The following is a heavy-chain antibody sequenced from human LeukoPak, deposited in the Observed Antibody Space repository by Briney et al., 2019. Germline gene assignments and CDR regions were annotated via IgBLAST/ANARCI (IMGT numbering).Heavy chain of an antibody. J-gene: IGHJ6*03. CDR1: GFTFSNYY. V-gene: IGHV3-11*01. D-gene: IGHD2-2*01. CDR2: ISSSGSTI. Sequence: PGGSLRLACAASGFTFSNYYMSWIRQAPGKGLEWVSYISSSGSTIYYADSVKGRFTISRDNAKNSLYLQMNSLRAEDTAVYYCARVPAAGTLAARGNKAPYYYMDVWGKGTTVTVSS. CDR3: ARVPAAGTLAARGNKAPYYYMDV.